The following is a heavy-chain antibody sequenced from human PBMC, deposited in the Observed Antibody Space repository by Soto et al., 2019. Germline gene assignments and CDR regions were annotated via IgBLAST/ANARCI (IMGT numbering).Heavy chain of an antibody. J-gene: IGHJ4*02. Sequence: SPTLSLTCAISGDSVSGNSAAWNWIRQSPSRGLEWLGRTYYRSRWYNDYAVSVKSRITVTPDTSKNKFSLHLNSVTSEDTAVYSCPCACACSVRLHSYLLYWGQEALDAISS. D-gene: IGHD5-18*01. CDR1: GDSVSGNSAA. CDR2: TYYRSRWYN. CDR3: PCACACSVRLHSYLLY. V-gene: IGHV6-1*01.